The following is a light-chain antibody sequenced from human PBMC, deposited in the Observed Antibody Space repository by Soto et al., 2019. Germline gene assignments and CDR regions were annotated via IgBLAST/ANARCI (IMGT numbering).Light chain of an antibody. Sequence: EIVLTQSPGTLSLSPGERATLSCRASQSVSSSYLAWYQQKPGQAPRLLIYGASSRATGIPDRFNGSGSGTDFTLTISRLEPEDFAVYYCQQYDSSPLTFGGGTKVEIK. J-gene: IGKJ4*01. CDR3: QQYDSSPLT. V-gene: IGKV3-20*01. CDR1: QSVSSSY. CDR2: GAS.